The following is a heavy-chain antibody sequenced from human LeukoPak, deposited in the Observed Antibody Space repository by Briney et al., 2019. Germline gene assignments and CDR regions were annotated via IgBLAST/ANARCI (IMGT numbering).Heavy chain of an antibody. CDR1: GYTLTELS. D-gene: IGHD3-16*01. Sequence: ASVKVSCKVSGYTLTELSMHWVRQAPGKGLEWMGGFDPEDGETIYAQKFQGRVTMTEDTSTDTAYMELISLRSEDTAVYYCATGQEGGSYYYYGMDVWGQGTTVTVSS. J-gene: IGHJ6*02. V-gene: IGHV1-24*01. CDR3: ATGQEGGSYYYYGMDV. CDR2: FDPEDGET.